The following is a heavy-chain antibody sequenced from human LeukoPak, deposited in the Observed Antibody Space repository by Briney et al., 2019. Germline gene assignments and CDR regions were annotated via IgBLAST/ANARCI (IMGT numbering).Heavy chain of an antibody. D-gene: IGHD3-16*02. Sequence: YSGDTTAYADSVKGRFYMSRDPSKNAVYLQMSSLRAEDTAVYYCARAGTGVIPSDYWGEGSLVSVSS. J-gene: IGHJ4*02. CDR2: YSGDTT. V-gene: IGHV3-66*01. CDR3: ARAGTGVIPSDY.